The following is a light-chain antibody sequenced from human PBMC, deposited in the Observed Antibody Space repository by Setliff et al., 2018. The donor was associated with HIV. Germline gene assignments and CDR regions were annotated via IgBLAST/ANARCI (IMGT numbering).Light chain of an antibody. CDR3: STWDDSPNAKV. V-gene: IGLV1-44*01. CDR1: SSNIGSNT. Sequence: QSVLTQPPSASGTPGQRVTISCSGSSSNIGSNTVTWYQQLPGTAPRLLIYINDHRPSGVPHRFSGSKSGTTASLAISGLQSEDEADYYCSTWDDSPNAKVFGAGTKVTVL. CDR2: IND. J-gene: IGLJ1*01.